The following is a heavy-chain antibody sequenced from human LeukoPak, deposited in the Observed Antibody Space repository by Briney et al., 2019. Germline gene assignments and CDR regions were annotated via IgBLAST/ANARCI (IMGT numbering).Heavy chain of an antibody. V-gene: IGHV3-7*03. D-gene: IGHD3-16*01. Sequence: GGSLRLSCAASGFTFSSYAMSWVRQAPGKGLEWVAGINHNGNVNYYVDSVKGRFTISRDNAKNSLYLQMSNLRAEDTAVYFCARGGGLDVWGQGATVTVSS. CDR1: GFTFSSYA. CDR2: INHNGNVN. CDR3: ARGGGLDV. J-gene: IGHJ6*02.